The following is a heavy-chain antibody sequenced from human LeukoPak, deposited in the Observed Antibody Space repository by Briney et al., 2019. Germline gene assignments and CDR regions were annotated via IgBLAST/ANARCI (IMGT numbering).Heavy chain of an antibody. V-gene: IGHV1-69*04. CDR1: GYTFTSYY. CDR3: ARAVYCSSTSCYSLDWFDP. D-gene: IGHD2-2*01. Sequence: SVKVSCKASGYTFTSYYMHWVRQAPGQGLEWMGRIIPILGIANYAQKFQGRVTITADKSTSTAYMELSSLRSEDTAVYYCARAVYCSSTSCYSLDWFDPWGQGTLVTVSS. CDR2: IIPILGIA. J-gene: IGHJ5*02.